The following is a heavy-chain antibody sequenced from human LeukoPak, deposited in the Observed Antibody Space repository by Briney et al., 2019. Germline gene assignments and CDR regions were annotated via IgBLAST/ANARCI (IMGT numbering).Heavy chain of an antibody. Sequence: SETLSLTCTVSGGSVSSGSYYWSWIRQPPGTGLEWIGYIYYSGSTNYNPSLKSRVTISVDTSKNQFSLKLSSVTAADTAVYYCARSDYDTSKFDLWGRGTLVTVSS. D-gene: IGHD3-22*01. V-gene: IGHV4-61*01. CDR1: GGSVSSGSYY. J-gene: IGHJ2*01. CDR2: IYYSGST. CDR3: ARSDYDTSKFDL.